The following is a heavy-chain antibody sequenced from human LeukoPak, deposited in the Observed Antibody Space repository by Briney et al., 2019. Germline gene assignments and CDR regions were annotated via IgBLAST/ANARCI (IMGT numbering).Heavy chain of an antibody. J-gene: IGHJ6*04. CDR1: GFTFSSYG. CDR2: IWYDGSNQ. V-gene: IGHV3-33*01. CDR3: ARERGVVVVPAAMEYYYYGMDV. D-gene: IGHD2-2*01. Sequence: PGGSLRLYCAASGFTFSSYGMHGARAAPGKGLEGVAVIWYDGSNQYSVHSVKGRFTISRDNYKIMLYMQMNSLRAEDTAVYYCARERGVVVVPAAMEYYYYGMDVWGKGTTVTVSS.